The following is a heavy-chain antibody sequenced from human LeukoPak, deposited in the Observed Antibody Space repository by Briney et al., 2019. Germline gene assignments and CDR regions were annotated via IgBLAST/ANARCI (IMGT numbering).Heavy chain of an antibody. CDR3: ARVRSYYYGSGSYVDY. CDR1: GGSFSGYY. V-gene: IGHV4-34*01. J-gene: IGHJ4*02. D-gene: IGHD3-10*01. Sequence: SETLSLTCAVYGGSFSGYYWSWIRQPPGKGLEWIGEINHSGSTNYNPSLKSRVTISVDTSKNQFSLKLSSVTAADTAVYYCARVRSYYYGSGSYVDYWGQGTLVTVSS. CDR2: INHSGST.